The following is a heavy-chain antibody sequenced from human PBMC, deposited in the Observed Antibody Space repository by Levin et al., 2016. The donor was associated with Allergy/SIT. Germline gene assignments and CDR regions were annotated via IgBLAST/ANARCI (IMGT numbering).Heavy chain of an antibody. D-gene: IGHD2-8*01. CDR2: ISYDGSNK. Sequence: GGSLRLSCAASGFTFSSYGMHWVRQAPGKGLEWVAVISYDGSNKYYADSVKGRFTISRDNSKNTLYLQMNSLRAEDTAVYYCAKDSGYCTNGVCYLFDYWGQGTLVTVSS. CDR1: GFTFSSYG. CDR3: AKDSGYCTNGVCYLFDY. V-gene: IGHV3-30*18. J-gene: IGHJ4*02.